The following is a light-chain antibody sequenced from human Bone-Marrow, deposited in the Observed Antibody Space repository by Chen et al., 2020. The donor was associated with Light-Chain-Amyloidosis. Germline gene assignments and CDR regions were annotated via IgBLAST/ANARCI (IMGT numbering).Light chain of an antibody. V-gene: IGLV2-14*01. Sequence: QPPLTQPAPVSGSPGPPIPLPCPGTSSDVGGDNHVSWYQQHPDKAPKLMIYEVTNRPSWVPDRFAGSKSDNTASLTISGLQTEDEADYFCSSYTITNTLVFGSGTRVTVL. J-gene: IGLJ1*01. CDR2: EVT. CDR3: SSYTITNTLV. CDR1: SSDVGGDNH.